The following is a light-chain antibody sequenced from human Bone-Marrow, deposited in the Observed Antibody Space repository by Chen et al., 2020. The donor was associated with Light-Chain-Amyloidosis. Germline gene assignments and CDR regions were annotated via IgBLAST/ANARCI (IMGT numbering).Light chain of an antibody. CDR3: QQYYGTPYT. CDR1: QSILYSSNNMNY. CDR2: WAS. V-gene: IGKV4-1*01. Sequence: DIVMTQSPDSLAVSLGARATINCKSSQSILYSSNNMNYLAWYQQKPGQPPKLLIYWASTRYSGVPDRVSGSGSGTDFTLTISSLQAEDVATYYCQQYYGTPYTFGQGTELEIK. J-gene: IGKJ2*01.